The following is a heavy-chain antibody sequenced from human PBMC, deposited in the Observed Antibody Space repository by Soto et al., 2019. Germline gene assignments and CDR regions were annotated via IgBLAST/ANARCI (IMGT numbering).Heavy chain of an antibody. D-gene: IGHD3-3*01. J-gene: IGHJ6*02. V-gene: IGHV3-74*01. CDR2: INSDGSST. Sequence: GGSLRLSCAASGFTFSSYWMHWVRQAPGKGLVWVSRINSDGSSTSYADSVKGRFTISRDNAKNTLYLQMNSLRAEDTAVYYCARYDSFSDTSYWYYGMDVWGQGTKVTVYS. CDR1: GFTFSSYW. CDR3: ARYDSFSDTSYWYYGMDV.